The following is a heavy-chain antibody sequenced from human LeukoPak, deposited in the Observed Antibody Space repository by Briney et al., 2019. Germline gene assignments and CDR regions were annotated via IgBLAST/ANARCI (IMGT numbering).Heavy chain of an antibody. D-gene: IGHD4-11*01. V-gene: IGHV1-69*13. J-gene: IGHJ5*02. Sequence: SVKVSCKASGGTFSSYAISWVRQAPGQGLEWMGGIIPIFGTANYAQKFQGRVTITADESTSTAYMELSSLRSEDTAVYYCARAGRSNYRGGRVHNWFDPWGQGTLVTVSS. CDR1: GGTFSSYA. CDR3: ARAGRSNYRGGRVHNWFDP. CDR2: IIPIFGTA.